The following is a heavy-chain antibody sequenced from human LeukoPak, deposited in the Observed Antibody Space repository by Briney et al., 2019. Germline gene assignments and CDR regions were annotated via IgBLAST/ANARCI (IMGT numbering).Heavy chain of an antibody. CDR2: IKQDGSEK. V-gene: IGHV3-7*01. D-gene: IGHD1-1*01. CDR1: AFTFSSYW. CDR3: ARDLNPKNWNSIIDAFDI. J-gene: IGHJ3*02. Sequence: GGSLRLSCAASAFTFSSYWMSWVRQAPGKGLEWVANIKQDGSEKYYVDSVKGRFTISRDNAKNSLYLQMNSLRAEDTAVYYCARDLNPKNWNSIIDAFDIWGQGTMVTVSS.